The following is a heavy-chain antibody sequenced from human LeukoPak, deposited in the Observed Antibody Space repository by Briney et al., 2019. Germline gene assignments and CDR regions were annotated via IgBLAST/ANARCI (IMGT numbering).Heavy chain of an antibody. J-gene: IGHJ4*02. CDR1: DGSISSGGYY. CDR2: IYYSGST. V-gene: IGHV4-31*03. CDR3: ARGIGSGWYGLKASSYFDY. Sequence: SETLSLTCTVSDGSISSGGYYWSWIRQHPGKGLEWIGYIYYSGSTYYNPSLKSRVTISVDTSKNQFSLKLSSVTAADTAVYYTARGIGSGWYGLKASSYFDYWGQGTLVTVSS. D-gene: IGHD6-19*01.